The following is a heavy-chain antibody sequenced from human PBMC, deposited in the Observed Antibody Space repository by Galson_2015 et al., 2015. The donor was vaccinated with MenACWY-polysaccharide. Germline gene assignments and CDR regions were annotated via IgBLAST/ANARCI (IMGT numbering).Heavy chain of an antibody. CDR1: QFTFNNYA. CDR3: ANGCSISSCSPLDY. Sequence: SLRLSCAASQFTFNNYAMIWVRQAPGKGLKWVSTINPSGGSTWYADSVKGRFSISRDNSNNMLYLQMNSLRADDTAVYYCANGCSISSCSPLDYWGQGTLVSVSS. D-gene: IGHD2-2*01. CDR2: INPSGGST. V-gene: IGHV3-23*01. J-gene: IGHJ4*02.